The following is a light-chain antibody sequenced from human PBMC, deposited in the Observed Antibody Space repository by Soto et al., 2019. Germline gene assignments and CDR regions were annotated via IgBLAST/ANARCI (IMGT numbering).Light chain of an antibody. CDR2: GAS. J-gene: IGKJ4*01. CDR3: QQSSSSSPLT. Sequence: EIVLTQSPGTLSLSPGERATLSCRASQSVTTYYLAWYQQQPGQAPRLLIYGASNRATGIPDRFSGSGSGTDFTLTISRLEPEDFAVYYCQQSSSSSPLTFGGGTKVEVK. CDR1: QSVTTYY. V-gene: IGKV3-20*01.